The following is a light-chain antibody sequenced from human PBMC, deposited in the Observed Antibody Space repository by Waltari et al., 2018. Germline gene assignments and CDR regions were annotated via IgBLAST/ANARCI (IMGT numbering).Light chain of an antibody. CDR2: EAT. V-gene: IGKV1-5*03. Sequence: DIQMTQSPSTLSASVGDRVTITCRASQSIGSWLAWYQQKPGKAPKLLIYEATSLESGVPSRVSASGSGTEFTLTISSLQPDDFATYYCQRYNSYPITFGPVTKVDI. CDR1: QSIGSW. J-gene: IGKJ3*01. CDR3: QRYNSYPIT.